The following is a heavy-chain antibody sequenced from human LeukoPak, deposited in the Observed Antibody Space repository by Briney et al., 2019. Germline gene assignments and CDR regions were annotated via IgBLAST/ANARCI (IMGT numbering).Heavy chain of an antibody. J-gene: IGHJ4*02. CDR3: ARGRIQLSD. V-gene: IGHV4-39*07. CDR2: IYYSGST. D-gene: IGHD5-18*01. Sequence: PSETLSLTCTVSGGSISSSSYYWGWIRQPPGKGLEWIGSIYYSGSTYYNPSLKSRVTISVDTSKNQFSLKLSSVTAADTAVYYCARGRIQLSDWGQGTLVTVSS. CDR1: GGSISSSSYY.